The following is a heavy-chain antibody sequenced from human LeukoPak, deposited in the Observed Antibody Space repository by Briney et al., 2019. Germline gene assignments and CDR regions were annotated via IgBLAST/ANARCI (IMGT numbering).Heavy chain of an antibody. CDR3: ARDSGYSGYDEGADY. J-gene: IGHJ4*02. V-gene: IGHV4-30-2*01. CDR2: IYHSGST. CDR1: GGSISSGGYY. D-gene: IGHD5-12*01. Sequence: SETLSLTCTVSGGSISSGGYYWSWIRQPPGKGLEWIEYIYHSGSTYYNPSLKSRVTISVDRSKNQFSLKLSSVTAADTAVYYCARDSGYSGYDEGADYWGQGTLVTVSS.